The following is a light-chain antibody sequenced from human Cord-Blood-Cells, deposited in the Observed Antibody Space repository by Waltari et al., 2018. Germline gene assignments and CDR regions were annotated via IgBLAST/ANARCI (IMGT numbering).Light chain of an antibody. CDR1: SSDVGGYNY. J-gene: IGLJ3*02. Sequence: QSALTQPRSVSGSPGQSVTISCTGTSSDVGGYNYVSWYQQHPGKAPKPMLYDVSKRPSGVPDRFSGSKSGNTASLTISGLQAEDEADYYCCSYAGSYTLVFGGGTKLTVL. CDR3: CSYAGSYTLV. CDR2: DVS. V-gene: IGLV2-11*01.